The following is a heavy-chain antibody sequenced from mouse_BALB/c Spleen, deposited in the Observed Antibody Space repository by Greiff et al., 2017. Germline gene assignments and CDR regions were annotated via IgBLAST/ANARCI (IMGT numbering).Heavy chain of an antibody. CDR3: ARDGGYPAWFAY. CDR2: ISNLAYSI. Sequence: EVQLVESGGGLVQPGGSRKLSCAASGFTFSDYGMAWVRQAPGKGPEWVAFISNLAYSIYYADTVTGRFTISRENAKNTLYLEMSSLRSEDTAMYYCARDGGYPAWFAYWGQGTLVTVSA. CDR1: GFTFSDYG. V-gene: IGHV5-15*02. J-gene: IGHJ3*01.